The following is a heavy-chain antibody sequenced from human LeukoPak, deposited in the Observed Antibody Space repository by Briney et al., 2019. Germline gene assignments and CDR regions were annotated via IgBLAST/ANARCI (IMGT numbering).Heavy chain of an antibody. CDR2: IYYTGST. V-gene: IGHV4-39*07. CDR1: GVSISSSSYF. J-gene: IGHJ4*02. Sequence: SETLSLTCNVSGVSISSSSYFWGWIRQPPGKGLEWIGTIYYTGSTYYNPSLKSRVTISVDTSKNQFSLNLRSVMAADTAVYYCATRATSETWGQGALVTVSS. CDR3: ATRATSET.